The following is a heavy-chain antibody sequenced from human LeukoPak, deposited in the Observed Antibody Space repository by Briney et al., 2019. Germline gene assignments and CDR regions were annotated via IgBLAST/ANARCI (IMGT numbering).Heavy chain of an antibody. Sequence: GGSLRLSCAASGFTFSSYSMNWVRQAPGKGLEWVSSISSSSSYIYYADSVKGRFTISRDNAKNTLYLQMSSLRAEDTAVYYCTRGTGAPVDHFVYWGQGTLVTVSS. CDR3: TRGTGAPVDHFVY. CDR2: ISSSSSYI. V-gene: IGHV3-21*01. D-gene: IGHD1-14*01. J-gene: IGHJ4*02. CDR1: GFTFSSYS.